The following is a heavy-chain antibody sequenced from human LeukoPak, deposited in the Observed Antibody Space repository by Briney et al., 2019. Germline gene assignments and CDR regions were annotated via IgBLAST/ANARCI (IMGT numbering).Heavy chain of an antibody. CDR3: ASARLTTVTEFDY. CDR2: IYYTGST. CDR1: GGSISRYY. Sequence: PSETLSLTRTVSGGSISRYYWSWIRQPPGKGLEWIGYIYYTGSTNNNPSLKSRVTISVDTSKNQFSLKLSSVTAADTAVYYCASARLTTVTEFDYWGQGTLVIVSS. D-gene: IGHD4-17*01. J-gene: IGHJ4*02. V-gene: IGHV4-59*01.